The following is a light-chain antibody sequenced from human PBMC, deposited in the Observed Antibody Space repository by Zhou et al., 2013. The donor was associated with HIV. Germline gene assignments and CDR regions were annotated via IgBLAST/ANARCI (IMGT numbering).Light chain of an antibody. CDR3: HQYGSSVYT. V-gene: IGKV3-20*01. J-gene: IGKJ2*01. Sequence: EIVLTQSPGTLSLSPGEGAALSCRARQSVSSSYLAWYQQKPGQAPRLLIYGASSRATGIPDRFSGSGSGTDFTLTISRLEPEDFAVYYCHQYGSSVYTFGLGDQAGDQT. CDR2: GAS. CDR1: QSVSSSY.